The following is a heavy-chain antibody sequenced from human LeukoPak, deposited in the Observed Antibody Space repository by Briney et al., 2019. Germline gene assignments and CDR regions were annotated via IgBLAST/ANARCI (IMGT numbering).Heavy chain of an antibody. V-gene: IGHV3-21*01. CDR3: ARDLRGSGSSDY. J-gene: IGHJ4*02. D-gene: IGHD3-10*01. Sequence: PGGSLRLSCAASGFTFSSYSMNWVRQAPGKGLEWVSSISSSSSYIYYADSVKGRFTISRDNAKNSLYLQMNSLRAEDTAVYYCARDLRGSGSSDYWGQGTLVTVSS. CDR1: GFTFSSYS. CDR2: ISSSSSYI.